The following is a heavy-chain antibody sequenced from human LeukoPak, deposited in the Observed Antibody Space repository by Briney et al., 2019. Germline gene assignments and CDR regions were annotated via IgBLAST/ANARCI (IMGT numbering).Heavy chain of an antibody. CDR1: GFIVSRNY. V-gene: IGHV3-53*01. CDR2: IYSGGDT. CDR3: ARDRRYSSSWYFWN. J-gene: IGHJ4*02. Sequence: PGGSLRLSCAVSGFIVSRNYMSWVRQAPGKGLEWASIIYSGGDTYYADSVKGRFTISRDNSNNTLYLQMNSLRAEDTGVYYCARDRRYSSSWYFWNWGQGALVTVSS. D-gene: IGHD6-13*01.